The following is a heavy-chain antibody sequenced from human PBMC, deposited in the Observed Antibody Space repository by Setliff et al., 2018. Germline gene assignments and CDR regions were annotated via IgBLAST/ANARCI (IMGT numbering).Heavy chain of an antibody. CDR2: NIPMFGTT. D-gene: IGHD6-6*01. CDR1: GATFSSYG. CDR3: VREGVDRRSSTDYRYYMDV. J-gene: IGHJ6*03. V-gene: IGHV1-69*05. Sequence: SVKVSCKASGATFSSYGISWVRQAPGQGLEWMGGNIPMFGTTEYAQKFQGRLTIITDESTNTAFMQLSSLRSDDTAVYYCVREGVDRRSSTDYRYYMDVWGKGTTVTVS.